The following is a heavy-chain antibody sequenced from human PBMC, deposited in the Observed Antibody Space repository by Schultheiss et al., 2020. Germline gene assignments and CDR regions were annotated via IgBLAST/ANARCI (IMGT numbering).Heavy chain of an antibody. D-gene: IGHD3-3*01. J-gene: IGHJ6*02. CDR1: GGSISSGDYY. CDR2: IYYSGST. V-gene: IGHV4-30-4*01. CDR3: ARDQERYYDFWSGYSRGMDV. Sequence: SQPLSLTCTVSGGSISSGDYYWSWIRQPPGKGLEWIGYIYYSGSTYYNPSLKSRVTISVDTSKNQFSLKLSSVTAADTAVYYCARDQERYYDFWSGYSRGMDVWGQGTTVTGSS.